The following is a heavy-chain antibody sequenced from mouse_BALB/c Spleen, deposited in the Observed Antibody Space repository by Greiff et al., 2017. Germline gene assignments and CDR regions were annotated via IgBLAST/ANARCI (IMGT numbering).Heavy chain of an antibody. J-gene: IGHJ3*01. V-gene: IGHV1-54*01. CDR2: INPGSGGT. CDR3: ARDDGYPGAY. CDR1: GYAFTNYL. Sequence: VQLKESGAELVRPGTSVKVSCKASGYAFTNYLIAWVKQRPGQGLEWIGVINPGSGGTNYNEKFKGKATLTADKSSSTAYMQLSSLTSDDSAVYFCARDDGYPGAYWGQGTLVTVSA. D-gene: IGHD2-3*01.